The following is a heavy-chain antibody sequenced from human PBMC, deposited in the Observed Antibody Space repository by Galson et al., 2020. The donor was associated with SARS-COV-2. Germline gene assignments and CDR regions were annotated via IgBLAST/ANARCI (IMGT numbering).Heavy chain of an antibody. CDR1: GGSISSSNW. J-gene: IGHJ4*02. CDR2: IYHSGST. V-gene: IGHV4-4*02. Sequence: ASETLSLTCAVSGGSISSSNWWSWVRQPPGKWLEWIGEIYHSGSTNYNPSLKSRVTISVDKSKNQFSLKLSSVTAADTAVYYCARTYGSGSYYLVLWGQGTLVTVSS. CDR3: ARTYGSGSYYLVL. D-gene: IGHD3-10*01.